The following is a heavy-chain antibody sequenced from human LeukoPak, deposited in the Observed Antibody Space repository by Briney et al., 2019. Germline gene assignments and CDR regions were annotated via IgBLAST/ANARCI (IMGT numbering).Heavy chain of an antibody. CDR2: ISGSGRST. CDR3: AQGRGLLFGETY. V-gene: IGHV3-23*01. J-gene: IGHJ4*02. D-gene: IGHD3-10*01. CDR1: GGSFSGYY. Sequence: ETLSLTCAVYGGSFSGYYWSWVRQAPGKWLEWVSAISGSGRSTYYADSVKGRFTISRDNSKNTLYLQMNSLRAEDTAVYYCAQGRGLLFGETYWGQGTLVTVSS.